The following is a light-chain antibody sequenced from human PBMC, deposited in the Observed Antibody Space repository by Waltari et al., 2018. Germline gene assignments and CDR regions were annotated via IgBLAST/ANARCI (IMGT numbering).Light chain of an antibody. V-gene: IGLV1-51*01. CDR2: EDN. CDR1: SPNIGNNY. J-gene: IGLJ2*01. Sequence: QSVLTQPPSVSAAPGQKLTISGSGSSPNIGNNYVSWYQQFPGTAPKLLIYEDNKRPSGIPDRFSASKSGTSATLGIHGVQTGDEADYYCGTWDSSLSVGVFGGGTKVTVV. CDR3: GTWDSSLSVGV.